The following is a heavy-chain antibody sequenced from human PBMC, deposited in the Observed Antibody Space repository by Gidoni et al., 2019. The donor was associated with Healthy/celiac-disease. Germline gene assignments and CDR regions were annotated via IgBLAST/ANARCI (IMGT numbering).Heavy chain of an antibody. CDR3: TTDYYGSGSYYRYYYYYMDV. Sequence: EVQLVESGGGLVKPGGSLRLSCAASGFTLSNAWISWVRQAPGKGLEWVGRIKSKTDGGTTDYAAPVKGRFTISRDDSKNTLYLQMNSLKTEDTAVYYCTTDYYGSGSYYRYYYYYMDVWGKGTTVTVSS. V-gene: IGHV3-15*01. CDR2: IKSKTDGGTT. CDR1: GFTLSNAW. J-gene: IGHJ6*03. D-gene: IGHD3-10*01.